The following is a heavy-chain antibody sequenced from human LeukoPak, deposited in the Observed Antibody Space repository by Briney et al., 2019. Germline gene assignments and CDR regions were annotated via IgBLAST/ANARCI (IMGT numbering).Heavy chain of an antibody. Sequence: GASVKVSCKASGYTFTSYGISWVRQAPGQGLEWMGWISAYSGNTNYAQKLQGRVTMTTDTSTSTAYMELRSLRSDDTAVYYCARDDSTYYYGSGSLDWFDPWGQGTLVTVSS. D-gene: IGHD3-10*01. CDR2: ISAYSGNT. V-gene: IGHV1-18*01. J-gene: IGHJ5*02. CDR3: ARDDSTYYYGSGSLDWFDP. CDR1: GYTFTSYG.